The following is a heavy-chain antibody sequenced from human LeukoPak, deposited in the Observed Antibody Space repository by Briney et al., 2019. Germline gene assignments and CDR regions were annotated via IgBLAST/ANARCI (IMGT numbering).Heavy chain of an antibody. CDR1: GFTVSSNY. CDR3: AREPSDLNYDSTVDY. D-gene: IGHD3-22*01. V-gene: IGHV3-53*01. CDR2: IYSGGST. J-gene: IGHJ4*02. Sequence: GGSLRLSCAASGFTVSSNYMSWVLQAPGKGLEWVSVIYSGGSTYYADSVKGRFTISRDNSKNTLYLQMNSLRAEDTAVYYCAREPSDLNYDSTVDYWGQGTLVTVSS.